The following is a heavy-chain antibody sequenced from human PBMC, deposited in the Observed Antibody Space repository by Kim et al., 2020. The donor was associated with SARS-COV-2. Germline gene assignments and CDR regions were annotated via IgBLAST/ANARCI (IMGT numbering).Heavy chain of an antibody. J-gene: IGHJ4*02. D-gene: IGHD3-10*01. CDR2: INPDGTST. V-gene: IGHV3-74*01. CDR1: GFTFSDSW. Sequence: GGSLRLSCAASGFTFSDSWMDWVRQTAGGGLLWVARINPDGTSTYYPDSVKGRFAISRDNSKNTLYLQMNSLRTEDTAVYYCFRGGVDFWGQGTLATFSS. CDR3: FRGGVDF.